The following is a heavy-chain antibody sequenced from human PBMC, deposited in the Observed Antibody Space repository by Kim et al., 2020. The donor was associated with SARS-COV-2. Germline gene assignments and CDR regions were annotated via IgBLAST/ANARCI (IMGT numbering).Heavy chain of an antibody. D-gene: IGHD4-4*01. J-gene: IGHJ6*02. V-gene: IGHV7-4-1*02. CDR1: GYTFTSYA. CDR2: INTNTGNP. Sequence: ASVKVSCKASGYTFTSYAMNWVRQAPGQGLEWMGWINTNTGNPTYAQGFTGRFVFSLDTSVSTAYLQISSLKAEDTAVYYCARDYSNYFFLFPHPYYYGMDVWGQGTTVTVSS. CDR3: ARDYSNYFFLFPHPYYYGMDV.